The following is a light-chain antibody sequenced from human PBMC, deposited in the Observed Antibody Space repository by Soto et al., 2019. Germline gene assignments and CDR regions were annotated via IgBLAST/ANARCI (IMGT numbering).Light chain of an antibody. CDR3: SSYTSTSTQV. Sequence: QSVLTQPASVSGSPGQSITISCTGTSSDVGSYNLVSWYQQHPGKAPKLMIYEGSKRPSGVSNRFSGSKSGNTASLTISGLQAEDEADYYCSSYTSTSTQVLGGGTKLTVL. CDR2: EGS. CDR1: SSDVGSYNL. V-gene: IGLV2-14*02. J-gene: IGLJ3*02.